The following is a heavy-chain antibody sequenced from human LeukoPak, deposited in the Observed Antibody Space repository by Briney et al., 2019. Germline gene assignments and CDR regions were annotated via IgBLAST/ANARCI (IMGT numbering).Heavy chain of an antibody. V-gene: IGHV3-30*03. CDR2: ISYDGSNK. CDR3: ASRGVVVPAAITAFDI. J-gene: IGHJ3*02. CDR1: GFTFSSYG. D-gene: IGHD2-2*02. Sequence: TGGSLRLSCAASGFTFSSYGMHWVRQAPGKGLEWVAVISYDGSNKYYADSVKGRFTISRDNSKNTLYLQMNSLRAEDTAVYYCASRGVVVPAAITAFDIWGQGTMVTVSS.